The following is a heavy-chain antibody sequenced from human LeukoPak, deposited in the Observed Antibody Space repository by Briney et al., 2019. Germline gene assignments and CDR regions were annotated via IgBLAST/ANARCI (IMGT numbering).Heavy chain of an antibody. J-gene: IGHJ6*02. CDR2: ISWNSGSI. CDR3: AKALRGGSYYYYGMDV. CDR1: GFTFDDYA. Sequence: PGGSLRLSCAASGFTFDDYAMHWVRQAPGKGLEWVSGISWNSGSIGYADSVKGRFTISRDNAKNSLYLQMNSLRTDDTALYYCAKALRGGSYYYYGMDVWGQGTTVTVSS. D-gene: IGHD1-26*01. V-gene: IGHV3-9*01.